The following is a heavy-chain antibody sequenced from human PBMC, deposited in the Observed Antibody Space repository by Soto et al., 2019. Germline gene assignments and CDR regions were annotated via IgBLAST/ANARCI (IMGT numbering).Heavy chain of an antibody. CDR1: GGSISSYY. CDR2: IYYSGST. V-gene: IGHV4-59*01. Sequence: SETLSLTCTVSGGSISSYYWSWIRQPPGKGLEWIGYIYYSGSTNYNPSLKSRVTISVDTSKNQFSLKLSSVTAADTAVYYCARFPKIVVVPAAIPVHYYYGMDVWGQGTTVTVSS. J-gene: IGHJ6*02. D-gene: IGHD2-2*02. CDR3: ARFPKIVVVPAAIPVHYYYGMDV.